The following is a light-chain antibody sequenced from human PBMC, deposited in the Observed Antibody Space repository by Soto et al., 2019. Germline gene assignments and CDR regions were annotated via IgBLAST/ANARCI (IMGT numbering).Light chain of an antibody. Sequence: DIQMTQSPSSLSASVGDRVTITCRASQSITHYLNWYQQKPGQAPKLLIYDASSLQSGVPSRFSGGGSGTAFTLTISSLQPEDFATYYCQQSYSTPRSFGGGTKVEIK. CDR3: QQSYSTPRS. J-gene: IGKJ4*01. V-gene: IGKV1-39*01. CDR2: DAS. CDR1: QSITHY.